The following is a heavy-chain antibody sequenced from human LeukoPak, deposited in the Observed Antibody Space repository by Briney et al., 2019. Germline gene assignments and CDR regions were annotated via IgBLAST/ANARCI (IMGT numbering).Heavy chain of an antibody. V-gene: IGHV3-21*01. CDR2: ISSSSSYI. J-gene: IGHJ4*02. CDR1: GFTFSSYA. CDR3: ARRIVGGVDY. D-gene: IGHD1-26*01. Sequence: GGSLRLSCAASGFTFSSYAMSWVRQAPGKGLEWVSSISSSSSYIYYADSVKGRFTISRDNAKNSLYLQMNSLRAEDTAVYYCARRIVGGVDYWGQGTLVTVSS.